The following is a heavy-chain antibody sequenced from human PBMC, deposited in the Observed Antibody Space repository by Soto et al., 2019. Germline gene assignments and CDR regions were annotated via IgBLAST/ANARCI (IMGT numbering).Heavy chain of an antibody. V-gene: IGHV3-11*01. CDR1: GFTLRDYY. D-gene: IGHD1-26*01. CDR3: ARDRVEGAGWFDP. CDR2: ISHSGTTI. J-gene: IGHJ5*02. Sequence: GGSLSLSCTASGFTLRDYYMNWIRQAPGKGLEWISYISHSGTTISYADSVKGRFTISRDNADNSLFLQMNSLRAEDTAVYYCARDRVEGAGWFDPWGQGTLVTV.